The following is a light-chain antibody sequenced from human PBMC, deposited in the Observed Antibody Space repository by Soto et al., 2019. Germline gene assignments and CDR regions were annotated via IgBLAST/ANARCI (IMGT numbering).Light chain of an antibody. CDR3: QQYYNTPLT. Sequence: DIVMTQSPDSLAVSLGERATINCKSSQSVLYSSNNKNYLAWYQQKAGQPPKLLIYWASTRQSGVPDRFSGSGSETDFTLTIRSMHAKDVAIYSCQQYYNTPLTFGGGTKVDIK. J-gene: IGKJ4*01. V-gene: IGKV4-1*01. CDR1: QSVLYSSNNKNY. CDR2: WAS.